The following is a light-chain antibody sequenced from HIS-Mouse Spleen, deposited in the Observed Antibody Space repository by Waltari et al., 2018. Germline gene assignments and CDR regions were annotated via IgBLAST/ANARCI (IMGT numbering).Light chain of an antibody. J-gene: IGLJ1*01. CDR2: RNN. V-gene: IGLV1-47*01. CDR1: SSNIGSNY. CDR3: AAWDDSLSGYV. Sequence: QSVLTQPPSASGTPGQRVTISCSGSSSNIGSNYVYWYQQLPGTAPKLLIYRNNKRPSGGPDRFSGSKSGTSASLAISGLRSEDEAEYYCAAWDDSLSGYVFGTGTKVTVL.